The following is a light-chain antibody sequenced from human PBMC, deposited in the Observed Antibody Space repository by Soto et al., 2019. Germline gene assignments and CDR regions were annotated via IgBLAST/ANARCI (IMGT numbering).Light chain of an antibody. CDR2: GAS. V-gene: IGKV3-20*01. CDR1: QSVSSGY. J-gene: IGKJ1*01. CDR3: QRYDTSLTWT. Sequence: EILFTQSPGTLSLSPGERATLSCRASQSVSSGYLAWYQQKPGQAPRLLIYGASSRATGIPDRFSGSGSETDFTLTISRLEPEDFAAYYCQRYDTSLTWTFGQGTKVDIK.